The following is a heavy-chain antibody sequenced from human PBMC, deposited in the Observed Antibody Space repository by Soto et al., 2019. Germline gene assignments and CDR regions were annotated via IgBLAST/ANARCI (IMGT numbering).Heavy chain of an antibody. V-gene: IGHV5-10-1*01. J-gene: IGHJ3*02. D-gene: IGHD4-17*01. CDR3: ARHGAGDYEDAFDI. Sequence: GESLKISCKGSGYSLTSYWISWVRQMPGKGLEWMGRIDPSDSYTNYSPSFQGHVTISADKSISTAYLQWSSLKASDTAMYYCARHGAGDYEDAFDIWGQGTMVTVSS. CDR2: IDPSDSYT. CDR1: GYSLTSYW.